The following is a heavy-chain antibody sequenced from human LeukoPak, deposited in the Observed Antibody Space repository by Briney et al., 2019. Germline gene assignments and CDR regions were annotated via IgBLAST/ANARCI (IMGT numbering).Heavy chain of an antibody. D-gene: IGHD1-26*01. CDR2: ISWDGGST. CDR3: ANTRYSGSYFPLDY. J-gene: IGHJ4*02. Sequence: PGGSLRLSCAASGFTFDDYAMHWVRQAPGKGLEWVPLISWDGGSTYYADSVKGRFTISRDNSKNTLYLQMNSLRAEDTAVYYCANTRYSGSYFPLDYWGQGTLVTVSS. CDR1: GFTFDDYA. V-gene: IGHV3-43D*03.